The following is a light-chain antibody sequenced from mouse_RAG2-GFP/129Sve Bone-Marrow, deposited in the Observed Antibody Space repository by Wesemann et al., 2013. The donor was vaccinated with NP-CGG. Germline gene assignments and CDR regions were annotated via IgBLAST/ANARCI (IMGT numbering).Light chain of an antibody. CDR1: ENVGTY. J-gene: IGKJ5*01. CDR2: WAS. V-gene: IGKV6-20*01. CDR3: HQYLSSLT. Sequence: NIVMTQSPKSMSMSVGERVTLSCKASENVGTYVSWYQQKPEQSPKLLIYWASTRESGVPDRFTGSGSGTDFTLTISSVQAEDLAVYYCHQYLSSLTFGAGTKLELK.